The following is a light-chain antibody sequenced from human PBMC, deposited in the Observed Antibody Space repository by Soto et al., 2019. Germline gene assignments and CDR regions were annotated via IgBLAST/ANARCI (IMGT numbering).Light chain of an antibody. J-gene: IGLJ1*01. CDR1: NSNIGSNT. Sequence: QSVLTQPPSASGTPGQRVTISCSGSNSNIGSNTVNWYQQLPGTAPKLLIYYDNLRPSGVPDRISGSKSGTSGSLAISGLQSDDEADYYCAAWDDSLNGRVFGTGTKVAV. V-gene: IGLV1-44*01. CDR3: AAWDDSLNGRV. CDR2: YDN.